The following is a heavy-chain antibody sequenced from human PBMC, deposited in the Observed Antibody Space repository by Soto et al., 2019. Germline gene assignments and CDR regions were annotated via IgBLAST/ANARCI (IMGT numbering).Heavy chain of an antibody. Sequence: EVQLVESGGGLVKPGGSLRLSCAASGFTFSSYSMNWVRQAPGKGLEWVSSISSSSSYIYYADSVKGRFTISRDNAKNSLYLQMNSLRAEDTAVYYCASLGPDSSSYGMDVWGQGTTVTVSS. D-gene: IGHD6-6*01. V-gene: IGHV3-21*01. CDR1: GFTFSSYS. CDR3: ASLGPDSSSYGMDV. J-gene: IGHJ6*02. CDR2: ISSSSSYI.